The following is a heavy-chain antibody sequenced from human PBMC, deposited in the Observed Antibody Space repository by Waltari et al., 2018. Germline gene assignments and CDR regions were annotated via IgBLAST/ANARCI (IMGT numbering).Heavy chain of an antibody. CDR3: ARDQGGYCSGGSCYSRYYYYYGMDV. Sequence: EVQLVESGGGLVQPGGSLRLSCAASGFTFSSYWMSWVRQAPGKGLEWVANIKQDGSEKYDVDSVKGRFTISRDNAKNSLYLQMNSLRAEDTAVYYCARDQGGYCSGGSCYSRYYYYYGMDVWGQGTTVTVSS. J-gene: IGHJ6*02. D-gene: IGHD2-15*01. CDR1: GFTFSSYW. CDR2: IKQDGSEK. V-gene: IGHV3-7*01.